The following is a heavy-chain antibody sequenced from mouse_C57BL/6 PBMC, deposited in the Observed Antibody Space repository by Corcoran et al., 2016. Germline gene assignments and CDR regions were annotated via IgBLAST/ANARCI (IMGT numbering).Heavy chain of an antibody. CDR1: GYSITSGYY. CDR2: ISYDGSN. Sequence: DVQLQESGPGLVKPSQSLSLTCSVTGYSITSGYYWNWIRQFPGNKLEWMGYISYDGSNNYNPSLKNRISITRDTSKNQFFLKLNSVTTEDTATYYCASELRARDWFAYWGQGTLVTVSA. V-gene: IGHV3-6*01. J-gene: IGHJ3*01. D-gene: IGHD3-2*02. CDR3: ASELRARDWFAY.